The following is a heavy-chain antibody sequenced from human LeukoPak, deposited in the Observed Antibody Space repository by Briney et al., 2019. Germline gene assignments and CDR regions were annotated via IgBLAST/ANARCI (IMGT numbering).Heavy chain of an antibody. CDR3: ARDPNGFDI. Sequence: PGGSLRLSCAASGFTFSSYAMSWVRQAPGKGLEWVSAISGSGGSTYYADSVKGRFTISRDNAKNSLYLQVNNLRAEDTAVYYCARDPNGFDIWGQGTMVTVSS. CDR1: GFTFSSYA. J-gene: IGHJ3*02. V-gene: IGHV3-23*01. CDR2: ISGSGGST.